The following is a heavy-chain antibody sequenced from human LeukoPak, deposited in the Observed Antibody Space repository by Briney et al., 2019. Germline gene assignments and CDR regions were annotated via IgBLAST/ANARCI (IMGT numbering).Heavy chain of an antibody. CDR2: MNPNSGNT. CDR1: GYTFTGYD. J-gene: IGHJ3*02. Sequence: ASVKVSCKASGYTFTGYDINWVRQATGQGLEWMGWMNPNSGNTGYAQKFQGRVTITRNTSISTAYMELSSLRSEDTAVYYCARVLFPSTGYERIRPDGFDIWGQGTVVTVSS. V-gene: IGHV1-8*03. D-gene: IGHD3-22*01. CDR3: ARVLFPSTGYERIRPDGFDI.